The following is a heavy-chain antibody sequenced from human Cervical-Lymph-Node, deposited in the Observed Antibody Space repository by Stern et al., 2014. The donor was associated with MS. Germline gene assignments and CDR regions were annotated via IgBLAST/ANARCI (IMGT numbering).Heavy chain of an antibody. V-gene: IGHV3-23*04. CDR3: AKDLVYDYVWAPYSFDF. D-gene: IGHD3-16*01. Sequence: EVQLVESGGGLVQPGGSLRLSCAASGFNFNAYAMSWVRQAPGQGLECVSAISGTGGSPYYADSVKGRSTISRDNSKDTLYLQMNSLRAEDSAVYYCAKDLVYDYVWAPYSFDFWGQGTLVTVSS. J-gene: IGHJ4*02. CDR1: GFNFNAYA. CDR2: ISGTGGSP.